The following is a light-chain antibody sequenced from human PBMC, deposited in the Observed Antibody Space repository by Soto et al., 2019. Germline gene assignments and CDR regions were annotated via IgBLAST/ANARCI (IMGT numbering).Light chain of an antibody. CDR2: EVV. CDR1: KNDIGVCDF. J-gene: IGLJ1*01. Sequence: QSALTQPPSASGSPGQSVTVSCTGTKNDIGVCDFVSWYQHHPGKAPRLIIYEVVQRPSGVPDRFSGSKSGNTASLTVSGLQAADEADYFCKSYAGSNTDVFGSGTKLTVL. CDR3: KSYAGSNTDV. V-gene: IGLV2-8*01.